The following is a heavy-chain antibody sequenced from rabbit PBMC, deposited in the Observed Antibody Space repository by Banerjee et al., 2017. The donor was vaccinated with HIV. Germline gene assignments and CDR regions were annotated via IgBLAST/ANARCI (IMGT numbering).Heavy chain of an antibody. CDR2: IYAGVSGNT. CDR3: ARGVAGGDFGVADL. J-gene: IGHJ3*01. D-gene: IGHD2-1*01. V-gene: IGHV1S40*01. Sequence: QSLEESGGGLVQPEGSLTLTCKASGFDFSSSDCLCWVRQAPGKGLEWIACIYAGVSGNTYYANWAKGRFTISETSSTTVTLQMTSLTAADTATYFCARGVAGGDFGVADLWGQGTLVTVS. CDR1: GFDFSSSDC.